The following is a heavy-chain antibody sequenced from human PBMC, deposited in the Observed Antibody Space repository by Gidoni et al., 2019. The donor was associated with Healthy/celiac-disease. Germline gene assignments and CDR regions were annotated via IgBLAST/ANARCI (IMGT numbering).Heavy chain of an antibody. J-gene: IGHJ4*02. CDR2: INHSGST. V-gene: IGHV4-34*01. D-gene: IGHD1-26*01. CDR1: GGSFSGYY. Sequence: QVQLQQWGAGLLKPSETLSLTCAVYGGSFSGYYWSWIRQPPGQGLEWIGEINHSGSTNYNPSLKSRVTISVDTSKNQFSLKLSSVTAADTAVYYCARGGRKSGSYWGQTFDYWGQGTLVTVSS. CDR3: ARGGRKSGSYWGQTFDY.